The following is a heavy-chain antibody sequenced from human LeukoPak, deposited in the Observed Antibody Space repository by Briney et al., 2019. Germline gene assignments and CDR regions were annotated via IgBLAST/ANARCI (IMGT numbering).Heavy chain of an antibody. V-gene: IGHV1-69*04. Sequence: SVKVSCKASGGTFSSYAISWVRQAPGQGLEWMGRIIPILGIANYAQKFRGRVTITRDTSASTIYMELSSLRSEDTAVYYCARNYYYDSSGYPAFDYWGQGTLVTVSS. CDR2: IIPILGIA. D-gene: IGHD3-22*01. CDR3: ARNYYYDSSGYPAFDY. J-gene: IGHJ4*02. CDR1: GGTFSSYA.